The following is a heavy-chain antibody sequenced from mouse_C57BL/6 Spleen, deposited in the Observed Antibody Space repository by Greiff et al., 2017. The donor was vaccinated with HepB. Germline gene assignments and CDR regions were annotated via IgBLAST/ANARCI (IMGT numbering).Heavy chain of an antibody. V-gene: IGHV2-2*01. D-gene: IGHD3-2*02. J-gene: IGHJ2*01. CDR3: ARGETAQATYYFDY. CDR2: IWSGGST. Sequence: VQLQQSGPGLVQPSQSLSITCTVSGFSLTSYGVHWVRQSPGKGLEWLGVIWSGGSTDYNAAFISRLSISKDNSKSQVFVKMNSMQADDTARYYCARGETAQATYYFDYWGQGTTLTVSS. CDR1: GFSLTSYG.